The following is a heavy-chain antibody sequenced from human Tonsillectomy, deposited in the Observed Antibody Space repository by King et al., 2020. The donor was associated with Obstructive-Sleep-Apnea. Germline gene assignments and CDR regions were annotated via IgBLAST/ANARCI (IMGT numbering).Heavy chain of an antibody. J-gene: IGHJ4*02. CDR3: ARSFNFYGSGSYYKAPGY. D-gene: IGHD3-10*01. CDR1: GYTFTSYD. Sequence: QLVQSGAEVKKPGASVKVSCKASGYTFTSYDINWVRQATGQGLEWMVWMNPNSGNTSYAQKVQGRVTMTRNTSTTPAYMELRSLRSEDTAVYYCARSFNFYGSGSYYKAPGYWGQGTLVTVSS. V-gene: IGHV1-8*01. CDR2: MNPNSGNT.